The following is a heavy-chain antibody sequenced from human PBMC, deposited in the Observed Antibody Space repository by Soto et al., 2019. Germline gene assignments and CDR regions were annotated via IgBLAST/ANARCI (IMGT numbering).Heavy chain of an antibody. CDR3: ARVLYYDFWSGYPSPTGYYYGMDV. CDR2: INHSGST. CDR1: GGSFSGYY. D-gene: IGHD3-3*01. Sequence: PSETLSLTCAVYGGSFSGYYWSWIRQPPGKGLGWIGEINHSGSTNYNPSLQSRVTISVDTSKNQFSLKLSSVTAADTAVYYCARVLYYDFWSGYPSPTGYYYGMDVWGQGTTVTVS. J-gene: IGHJ6*02. V-gene: IGHV4-34*01.